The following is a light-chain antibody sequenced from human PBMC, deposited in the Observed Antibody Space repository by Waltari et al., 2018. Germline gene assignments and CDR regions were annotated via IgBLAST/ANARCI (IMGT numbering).Light chain of an antibody. CDR1: SSSIGSNY. J-gene: IGLJ2*01. V-gene: IGLV1-47*02. CDR3: AAWDDSLSGMV. CDR2: TNN. Sequence: QSVLTQPPSAAGTPGQRVTISCSGSSSSIGSNYVYWYQQLPGTAPKLLIYTNNQRPSGVPDRCSDSKSGTSASLVISGLRSEDEADYYCAAWDDSLSGMVFGGGTKLTVL.